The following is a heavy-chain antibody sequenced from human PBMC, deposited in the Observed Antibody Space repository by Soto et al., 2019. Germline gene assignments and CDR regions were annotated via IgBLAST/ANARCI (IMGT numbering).Heavy chain of an antibody. Sequence: QVQLVQSGAEVKKPGASVKVSCKVSGYTLTELSMHWVRQAPGKGLEWMGGFDPEDGETIYAQKFQGRVTMTEETSTDTANMELSSVRSEDTAVYYCATVYMITFGGAAVGFDYWGQGTLVTVSS. J-gene: IGHJ4*02. CDR3: ATVYMITFGGAAVGFDY. D-gene: IGHD3-16*01. CDR2: FDPEDGET. CDR1: GYTLTELS. V-gene: IGHV1-24*01.